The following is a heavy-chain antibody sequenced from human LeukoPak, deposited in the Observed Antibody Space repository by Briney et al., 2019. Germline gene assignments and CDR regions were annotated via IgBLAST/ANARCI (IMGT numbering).Heavy chain of an antibody. Sequence: GGSLRLSCAASGFPFSSYAIHWVRQAPGKGLEWVSLISGDGGSTHYADSVRGRFTFSRDNSKNSLYPQMNSLRTEDTALYYCARDTTSGGIDYWGQGTLVTVSS. V-gene: IGHV3-43*02. CDR1: GFPFSSYA. J-gene: IGHJ4*02. D-gene: IGHD2/OR15-2a*01. CDR3: ARDTTSGGIDY. CDR2: ISGDGGST.